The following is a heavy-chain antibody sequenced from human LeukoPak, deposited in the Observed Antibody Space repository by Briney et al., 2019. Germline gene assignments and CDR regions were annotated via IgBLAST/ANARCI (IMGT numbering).Heavy chain of an antibody. Sequence: PSETLSLTCAVYGGSFSGYYWSWIRQPPGKGLEWIGEINHSGSTNYNLSLKSRVTISVDTSKNQFSLKLSSVTAADTAVYYCARDGLGTLYYFDYWGQGTLVTVSS. CDR2: INHSGST. CDR1: GGSFSGYY. CDR3: ARDGLGTLYYFDY. V-gene: IGHV4-34*01. J-gene: IGHJ4*02. D-gene: IGHD1-1*01.